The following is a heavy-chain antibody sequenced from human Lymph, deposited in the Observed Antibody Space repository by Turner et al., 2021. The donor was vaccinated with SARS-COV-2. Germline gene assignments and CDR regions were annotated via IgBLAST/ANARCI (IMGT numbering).Heavy chain of an antibody. V-gene: IGHV3-33*01. CDR2: IWFDGSNK. J-gene: IGHJ4*02. CDR3: ARQLWLRGTFDY. D-gene: IGHD5-18*01. Sequence: QVRLLASGGVVVQLGRSLRLSFAAPGFTFSSYGMHWVRQAPGKGLEWVAAIWFDGSNKYYADSVKGRFTISRDSSKNTLYLQMNSLTAEDTAVYYCARQLWLRGTFDYWGQGTLVTVSS. CDR1: GFTFSSYG.